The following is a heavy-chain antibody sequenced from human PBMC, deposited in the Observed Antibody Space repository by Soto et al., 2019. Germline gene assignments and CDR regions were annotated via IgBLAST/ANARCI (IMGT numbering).Heavy chain of an antibody. CDR2: INHSGST. D-gene: IGHD1-26*01. CDR1: GGSFSGYY. J-gene: IGHJ6*02. Sequence: SETLSHTCAFYGGSFSGYYWSWIRKPPGKGLEWIGEINHSGSTNYNPSLKSRVTISVDTSKNQFSLKLSSVTAADTAVYYCARDSVGSYWYYYGMDVWGQGTTVTVSS. V-gene: IGHV4-34*01. CDR3: ARDSVGSYWYYYGMDV.